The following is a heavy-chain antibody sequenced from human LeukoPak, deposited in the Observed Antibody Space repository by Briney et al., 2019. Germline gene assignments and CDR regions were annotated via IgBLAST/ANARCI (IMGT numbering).Heavy chain of an antibody. J-gene: IGHJ4*02. Sequence: GGSLRLSCAASGFTLSIYETNWVRQAPGKGLEWVSYISSDGTIYNADSVRGRFTISRDNAKNSLHLQMNSLRVEDTAVYYCARGRTGSFYSDYWGQGTLVTVSS. CDR3: ARGRTGSFYSDY. D-gene: IGHD6-6*01. CDR2: ISSDGTI. CDR1: GFTLSIYE. V-gene: IGHV3-48*03.